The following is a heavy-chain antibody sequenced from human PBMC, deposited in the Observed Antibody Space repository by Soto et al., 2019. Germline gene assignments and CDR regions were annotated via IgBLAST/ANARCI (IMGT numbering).Heavy chain of an antibody. CDR1: GGTFSSYA. J-gene: IGHJ6*02. D-gene: IGHD6-13*01. CDR3: ARSYSSSWSLYYYYGMDV. CDR2: IIPIFGTA. V-gene: IGHV1-69*13. Sequence: SVKVSCKASGGTFSSYAIGWVRQAPGQGLEWMGGIIPIFGTANYAQKFQGRVTITADESTSTAYMELSSLRSEDTAVYYCARSYSSSWSLYYYYGMDVWGQGTTVTVS.